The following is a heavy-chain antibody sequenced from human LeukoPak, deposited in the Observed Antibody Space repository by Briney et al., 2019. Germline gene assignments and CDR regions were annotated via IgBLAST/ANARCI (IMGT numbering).Heavy chain of an antibody. V-gene: IGHV3-23*01. CDR1: GVAFSVYG. CDR2: INANSGTT. CDR3: AKPISGGLAVTADWFHP. D-gene: IGHD6-19*01. J-gene: IGHJ5*01. Sequence: PGGSLRLSCSASGVAFSVYGMSWLRQPPGKGLEWVSTINANSGTTSYAASVRGRFTISRDNSKNTLYLQLNTLRADDTATYYCAKPISGGLAVTADWFHPWGQGTLVVVSS.